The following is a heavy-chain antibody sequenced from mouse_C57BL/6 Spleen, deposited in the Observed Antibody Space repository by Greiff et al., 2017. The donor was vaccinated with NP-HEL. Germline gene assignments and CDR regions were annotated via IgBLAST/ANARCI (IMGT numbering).Heavy chain of an antibody. V-gene: IGHV1-43*01. CDR2: INPSTGGT. J-gene: IGHJ4*01. Sequence: EVQLQQSGPELVKPGASVKISCKASGYSFTGYYMHWVKQSSEKSLEWIGEINPSTGGTSYNQKFKGKATLTVDKSSSTAYMQLKSLTSEDSAVYYCARGYDYGAMDYWGQGTSVTVSS. CDR3: ARGYDYGAMDY. CDR1: GYSFTGYY. D-gene: IGHD2-4*01.